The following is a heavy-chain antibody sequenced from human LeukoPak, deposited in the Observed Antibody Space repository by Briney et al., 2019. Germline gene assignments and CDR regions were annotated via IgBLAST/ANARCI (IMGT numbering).Heavy chain of an antibody. J-gene: IGHJ4*02. CDR3: ARGHYGLDC. CDR1: GFTFSNYW. D-gene: IGHD4-17*01. V-gene: IGHV3-7*01. Sequence: GGSLRLSCAASGFTFSNYWISWVRQAPGKGLEWVANIKEDGSEKYYADSVKGRFTLSRDNAKNSLYLQMNSLRAEDTAVYYCARGHYGLDCWGQGTLVIVSS. CDR2: IKEDGSEK.